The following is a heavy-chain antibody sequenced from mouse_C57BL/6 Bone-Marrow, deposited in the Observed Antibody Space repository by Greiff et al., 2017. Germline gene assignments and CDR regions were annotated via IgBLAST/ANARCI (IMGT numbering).Heavy chain of an antibody. CDR1: GYTFTSYW. J-gene: IGHJ3*01. CDR3: ARGDYYGPWFAY. D-gene: IGHD1-1*01. CDR2: IDPSDSYT. Sequence: QVQLQQSGAELVMPGASVKLSCKASGYTFTSYWMHWVKQRPGQGLEWIGEIDPSDSYTNYTQKFKGKSTLTVDKSSSTAYMQLSSLTSEDSAVXYCARGDYYGPWFAYWGQGTLVTVSA. V-gene: IGHV1-69*01.